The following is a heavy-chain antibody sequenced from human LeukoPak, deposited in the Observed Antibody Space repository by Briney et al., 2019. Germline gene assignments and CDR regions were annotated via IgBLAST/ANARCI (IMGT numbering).Heavy chain of an antibody. J-gene: IGHJ4*02. CDR3: ARVPEGGWMVICDY. D-gene: IGHD3-22*01. Sequence: PSETLSLTCTVSGGSISSYYWSWIRQPPGKGLEWIGEINHSGSTNYNPSLKSRVTISVDTSKNQFSLKLTSVTAADTAVYYCARVPEGGWMVICDYWGQGTLVTVSS. V-gene: IGHV4-34*01. CDR1: GGSISSYY. CDR2: INHSGST.